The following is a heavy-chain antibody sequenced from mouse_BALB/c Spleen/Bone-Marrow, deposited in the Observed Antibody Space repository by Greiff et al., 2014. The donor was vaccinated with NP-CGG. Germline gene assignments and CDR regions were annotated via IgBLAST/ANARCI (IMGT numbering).Heavy chain of an antibody. CDR2: ISGGGSYR. V-gene: IGHV5-9-2*01. CDR1: GFTFSSYG. J-gene: IGHJ2*01. Sequence: EVQLVESGGGLVKPGGPLKLSCTASGFTFSSYGMSWVRQTPEKRLEWVATISGGGSYRYYPDSVQGRITISRDNAKNNLYLQMSSLRSEDTALYYCATQNFDYWGQGTTLTVSS. CDR3: ATQNFDY.